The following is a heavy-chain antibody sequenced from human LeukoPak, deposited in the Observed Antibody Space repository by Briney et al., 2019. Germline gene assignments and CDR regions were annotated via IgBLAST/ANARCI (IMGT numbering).Heavy chain of an antibody. D-gene: IGHD3-10*01. CDR1: GFTFSTYD. CDR3: ARAGAVYYYAMDV. V-gene: IGHV3-21*01. J-gene: IGHJ6*02. Sequence: GGSLRLSCAASGFTFSTYDMNWVRQAPGKGLEWVSLITSSSSYIYYADSVKGRFTISRDNAKNSLYLQMNSLRDEDTAVYYCARAGAVYYYAMDVWGQGTTVTVSS. CDR2: ITSSSSYI.